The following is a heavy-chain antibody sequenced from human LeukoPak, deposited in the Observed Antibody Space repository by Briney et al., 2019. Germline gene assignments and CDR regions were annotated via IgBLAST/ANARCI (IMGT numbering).Heavy chain of an antibody. CDR1: GFTFSSYG. D-gene: IGHD6-19*01. Sequence: GGSLRLSCAASGFTFSSYGVHWVRKAPGKGLEWVAVISYDGSNKYYADSVKGRFTISRDNSKNTLYLQMNSLRAEDTAVYYCAKHGVEQWLPFDYWGQGTLVTVSS. J-gene: IGHJ4*02. V-gene: IGHV3-30*18. CDR3: AKHGVEQWLPFDY. CDR2: ISYDGSNK.